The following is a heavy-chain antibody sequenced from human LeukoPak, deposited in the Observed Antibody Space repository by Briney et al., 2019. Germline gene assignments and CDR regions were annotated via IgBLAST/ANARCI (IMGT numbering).Heavy chain of an antibody. D-gene: IGHD6-19*01. CDR2: MKDSGST. Sequence: SETLSLTCAVDGGSLSGYYWSWVRQPPGKGLEWDGEMKDSGSTNYNPSLKSRVTISVDTSKNQSSLKLSSVTAADTAVYYCARGRSSSGWYPPPTRYWGQGTLVTVSS. J-gene: IGHJ4*02. CDR3: ARGRSSSGWYPPPTRY. V-gene: IGHV4-34*01. CDR1: GGSLSGYY.